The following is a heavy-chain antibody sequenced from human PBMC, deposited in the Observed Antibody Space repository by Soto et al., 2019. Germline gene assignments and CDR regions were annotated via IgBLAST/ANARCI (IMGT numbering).Heavy chain of an antibody. CDR2: ISSSSSYI. V-gene: IGHV3-21*01. CDR3: ARDQASSWNDAFDI. CDR1: GFTFSSYA. D-gene: IGHD6-13*01. J-gene: IGHJ3*02. Sequence: GGSLRLSCAASGFTFSSYAMSWVRQAPGKGLEWVSSISSSSSYIYYADSVKGRFTISRDNAKNSLYLQMNSLRAEDTAVYYCARDQASSWNDAFDIWAKGQWSPSPQ.